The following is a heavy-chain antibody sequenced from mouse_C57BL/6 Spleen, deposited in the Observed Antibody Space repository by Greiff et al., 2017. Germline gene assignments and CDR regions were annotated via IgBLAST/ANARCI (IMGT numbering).Heavy chain of an antibody. CDR3: AIVTTVEGYFDY. Sequence: EVQGVESGGDLVKPGGSLKLSCAASGFTFSSYGMSWVRQTPDKRLEWVATISSGGSYTYYPESVKGRFTISRDNAKNTLYLQMSSLQSEDTAMYYCAIVTTVEGYFDYWGQGTTLTVSS. V-gene: IGHV5-6*01. D-gene: IGHD1-1*01. J-gene: IGHJ2*01. CDR2: ISSGGSYT. CDR1: GFTFSSYG.